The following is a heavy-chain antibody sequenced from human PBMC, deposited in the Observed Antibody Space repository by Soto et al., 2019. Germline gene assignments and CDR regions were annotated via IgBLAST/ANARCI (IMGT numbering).Heavy chain of an antibody. CDR3: AKVGLGRYYYGMDV. Sequence: GASVKVSCKASGYTFTSYGISWVRQAPGQGLEWMGWISAYNGNTNYAQKLQGRVTMTTDTSTSTAYMELRSLRSDDTAVYYCAKVGLGRYYYGMDVWGQGTTVIVSS. CDR1: GYTFTSYG. D-gene: IGHD3-16*01. V-gene: IGHV1-18*04. CDR2: ISAYNGNT. J-gene: IGHJ6*02.